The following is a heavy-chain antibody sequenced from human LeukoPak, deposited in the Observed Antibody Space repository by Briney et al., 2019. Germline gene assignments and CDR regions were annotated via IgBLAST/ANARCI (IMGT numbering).Heavy chain of an antibody. Sequence: GGSLRLSCAASGFTFSSYSMNWVRQAPGKGLEWVSSISSSSSYIYYADSVKGRFTISRDNAKNPLYLQMNSLRAEDTAVYYCAREKVATYFDYWGQGTLVTVSS. J-gene: IGHJ4*02. D-gene: IGHD1-1*01. CDR1: GFTFSSYS. CDR2: ISSSSSYI. V-gene: IGHV3-21*01. CDR3: AREKVATYFDY.